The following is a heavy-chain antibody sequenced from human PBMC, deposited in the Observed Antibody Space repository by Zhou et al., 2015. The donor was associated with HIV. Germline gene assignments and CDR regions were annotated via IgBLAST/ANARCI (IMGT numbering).Heavy chain of an antibody. V-gene: IGHV1-18*04. CDR1: GYPFSSYG. Sequence: QVQMEQSEAEVKKPGSSVKVSCKASGYPFSSYGLTWVRQVPGQGLEWMGWIYNGNTNYAQKFQGRVTMTTDTSTSTGYMELRSLRSDDTATYFCARDDSSGYHSFDYWGQGTLVTVSS. CDR3: ARDDSSGYHSFDY. CDR2: IYNGNT. J-gene: IGHJ4*02. D-gene: IGHD3-22*01.